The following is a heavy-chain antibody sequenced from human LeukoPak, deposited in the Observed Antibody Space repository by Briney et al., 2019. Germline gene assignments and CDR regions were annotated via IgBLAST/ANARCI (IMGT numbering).Heavy chain of an antibody. D-gene: IGHD4-11*01. J-gene: IGHJ4*02. Sequence: GGSLRLSCAASGFTFNNYAMSWVRQAPGKGLEWVSALSGSGGSTYYADSVKGRFTISRDNPKNTLYLQMNSLRAEDTAVYYCAKVPLTTVINSFDYWGQGTLVTVSS. V-gene: IGHV3-23*01. CDR2: LSGSGGST. CDR1: GFTFNNYA. CDR3: AKVPLTTVINSFDY.